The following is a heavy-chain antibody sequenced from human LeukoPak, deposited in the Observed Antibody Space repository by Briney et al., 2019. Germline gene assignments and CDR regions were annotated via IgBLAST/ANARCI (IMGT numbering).Heavy chain of an antibody. CDR3: VRDLGNPAAF. D-gene: IGHD7-27*01. CDR1: GGSISSYK. CDR2: IYYSGST. Sequence: SETLSLTCTVSGGSISSYKWSWIRQPPGKGLEWIGYIYYSGSTNYKPSLKSRVTISVETSKKQFSLKLSSVTAADTAVYYCVRDLGNPAAFWGQGTLVVVSS. V-gene: IGHV4-59*01. J-gene: IGHJ4*02.